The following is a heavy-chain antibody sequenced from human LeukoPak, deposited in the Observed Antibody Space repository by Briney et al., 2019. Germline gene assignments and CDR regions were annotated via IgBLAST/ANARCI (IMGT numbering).Heavy chain of an antibody. V-gene: IGHV1-8*02. J-gene: IGHJ5*02. D-gene: IGHD2-15*01. CDR1: GYTFTSYD. CDR2: MNPNSGNT. CDR3: ARGLGGSLNSHNWFDP. Sequence: ASVKVSCKASGYTFTSYDINWVRQATGQGLEWMGWMNPNSGNTGYAQKFQGRVTMTRSTSMSTAYMELSSLRSEDTAVYYCARGLGGSLNSHNWFDPWGQGTLVTVSS.